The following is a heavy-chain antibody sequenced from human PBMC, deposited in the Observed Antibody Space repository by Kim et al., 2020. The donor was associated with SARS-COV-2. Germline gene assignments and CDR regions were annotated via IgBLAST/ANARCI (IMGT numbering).Heavy chain of an antibody. J-gene: IGHJ3*02. V-gene: IGHV4-31*03. CDR2: IYYSGST. CDR1: GGSISSGGYY. Sequence: SETLSLTCTVSGGSISSGGYYWSWIRQHPGKGLEWIGYIYYSGSTYYNPSLKSRLTISVDTSKNQFSLKLSSVTAADTAMYYCARAPITMIVVVHAFDIWGQGTMVTVSS. D-gene: IGHD3-22*01. CDR3: ARAPITMIVVVHAFDI.